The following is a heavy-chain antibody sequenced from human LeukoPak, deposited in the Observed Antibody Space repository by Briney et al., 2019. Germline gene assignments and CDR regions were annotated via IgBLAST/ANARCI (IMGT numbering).Heavy chain of an antibody. J-gene: IGHJ5*02. V-gene: IGHV1-8*03. CDR3: ARGETPGSYYRS. D-gene: IGHD3-10*01. CDR1: GYTFTSYD. Sequence: ASVKVSCKASGYTFTSYDINWVRQATGQGLEWMGWMNPNSGNTGYAQEFQGRVTISRDTSASTAYMELSSLRSEDMAVYYCARGETPGSYYRSWGQGTLVTVSS. CDR2: MNPNSGNT.